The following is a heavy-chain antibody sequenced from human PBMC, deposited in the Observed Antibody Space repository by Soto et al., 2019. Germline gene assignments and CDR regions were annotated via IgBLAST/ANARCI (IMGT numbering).Heavy chain of an antibody. D-gene: IGHD3-22*01. Sequence: GESLKISCKGSGYSFTNYWITWVRQMPGKGLECMGRIDPSDSYTNYSPSFQGHVTISADKSISTAYLHWSSLKASDTAMYYCARHRYYDSSGYDAFDIWGQGTMVTVSS. CDR2: IDPSDSYT. J-gene: IGHJ3*02. V-gene: IGHV5-10-1*01. CDR1: GYSFTNYW. CDR3: ARHRYYDSSGYDAFDI.